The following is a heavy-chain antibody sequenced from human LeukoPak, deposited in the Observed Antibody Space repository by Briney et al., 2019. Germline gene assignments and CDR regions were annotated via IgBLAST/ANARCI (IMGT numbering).Heavy chain of an antibody. J-gene: IGHJ4*02. V-gene: IGHV3-48*03. CDR2: ISASARTI. Sequence: GGSLRLSCAASGFNVSSYNMNWVRQAPGKGLEWISYISASARTIYYADSVKGRFTISRDNAKNSLYLQMNSLRAEDTAIYYCARDPLFGFGGVIATRAYFDYWGQGTLVTVSS. CDR1: GFNVSSYN. D-gene: IGHD3-16*02. CDR3: ARDPLFGFGGVIATRAYFDY.